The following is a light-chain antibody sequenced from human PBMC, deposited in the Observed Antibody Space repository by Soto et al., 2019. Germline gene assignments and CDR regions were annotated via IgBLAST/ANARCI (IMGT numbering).Light chain of an antibody. CDR1: QSLSSSQ. Sequence: EIVLTQSPGTLSLSPGERATLSCRASQSLSSSQLAWYQQKPGQAPRLLIYGASSRATGIPDRFSGSGSGASLHLNINRPEAEGFAVYFLPQEGCPPFTFGPGTKVEIK. V-gene: IGKV3-20*01. CDR2: GAS. CDR3: PQEGCPPFT. J-gene: IGKJ3*01.